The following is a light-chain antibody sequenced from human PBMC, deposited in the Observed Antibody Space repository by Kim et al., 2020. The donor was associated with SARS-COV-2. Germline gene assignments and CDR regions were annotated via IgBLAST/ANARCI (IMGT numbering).Light chain of an antibody. J-gene: IGLJ3*02. V-gene: IGLV2-11*01. CDR1: SSDIGDYNY. CDR3: YSYAGSYTYGV. Sequence: QSVTISCTGTSSDIGDYNYVSWYQQPPGKAPKLIIYDVHKRPSGVPYRFSGSKSGNTASLTISGLRAEDEADYYCYSYAGSYTYGVFGGGTQLTVL. CDR2: DVH.